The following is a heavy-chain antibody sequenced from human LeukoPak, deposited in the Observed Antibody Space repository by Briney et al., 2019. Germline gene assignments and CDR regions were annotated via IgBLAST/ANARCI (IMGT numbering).Heavy chain of an antibody. CDR1: GFTFNRDW. CDR3: ASEGQQPGY. J-gene: IGHJ4*02. V-gene: IGHV3-7*01. CDR2: IKEDGSEK. D-gene: IGHD6-13*01. Sequence: GGSLRLSCAASGFTFNRDWTAWVRQAPGKGLEWVANIKEDGSEKNYVDSVKGRFTISRDNSKNTLYLQMNSLRAEDTAVYYCASEGQQPGYWGQGTLVTVSS.